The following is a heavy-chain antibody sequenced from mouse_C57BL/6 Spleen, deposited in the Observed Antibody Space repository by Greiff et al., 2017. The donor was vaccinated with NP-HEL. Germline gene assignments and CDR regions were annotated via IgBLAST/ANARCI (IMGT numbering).Heavy chain of an antibody. CDR3: ARSPITTVYAMDY. V-gene: IGHV1-4*01. D-gene: IGHD1-1*01. CDR2: INPSSGYT. CDR1: GYTFTSYT. J-gene: IGHJ4*01. Sequence: VQLQESGAELARPGASVKMSCKASGYTFTSYTMHWVKQRPGQGLEWIGYINPSSGYTKYNQKFKDKATLTADKSSSTAYMQLSSLTSEDSAVYYCARSPITTVYAMDYWGQGTSVTVSS.